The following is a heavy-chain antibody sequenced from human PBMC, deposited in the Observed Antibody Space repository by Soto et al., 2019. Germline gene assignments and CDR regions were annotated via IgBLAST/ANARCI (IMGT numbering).Heavy chain of an antibody. J-gene: IGHJ4*02. CDR3: ARDDYGDDGRDY. CDR1: GYTFTGYY. Sequence: ASVKVPCQSSGYTFTGYYMHWVRQAPGQGLEWMGWINPNSGDTNYAQKFQGRVTMTRDTSISTAYMELSRLRSDDTAVYYCARDDYGDDGRDYWGQGTLVTVAS. D-gene: IGHD4-17*01. CDR2: INPNSGDT. V-gene: IGHV1-2*02.